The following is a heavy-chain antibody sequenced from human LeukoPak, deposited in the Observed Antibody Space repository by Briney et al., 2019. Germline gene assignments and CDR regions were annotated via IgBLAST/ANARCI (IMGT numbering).Heavy chain of an antibody. CDR3: ARVHTVVTPFDS. Sequence: GGSLRLSCAASGFTFSYYGMHWVRQAPGKGLEWVAFKQTDGSTTFYADSVKGRFTISRDNSKHTLLLQMNSLRTDDTAAYYCARVHTVVTPFDSWGQGTLVTVSS. V-gene: IGHV3-30*02. J-gene: IGHJ4*02. CDR1: GFTFSYYG. CDR2: KQTDGSTT. D-gene: IGHD4-23*01.